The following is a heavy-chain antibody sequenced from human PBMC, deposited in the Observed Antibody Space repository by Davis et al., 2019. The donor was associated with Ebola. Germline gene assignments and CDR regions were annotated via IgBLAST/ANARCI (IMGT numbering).Heavy chain of an antibody. J-gene: IGHJ6*02. D-gene: IGHD3-10*01. CDR2: IYYSGST. CDR1: GGSISSYY. V-gene: IGHV4-59*08. Sequence: MPSETLSLTCTVSGGSISSYYWSWIRQPPGKGLEWIGYIYYSGSTNYNPSLKSRVTISVDTYKKQLSLKLSSVTAADTAVYYCARGRTYGSMVYAVDVWGQGTTVTVSS. CDR3: ARGRTYGSMVYAVDV.